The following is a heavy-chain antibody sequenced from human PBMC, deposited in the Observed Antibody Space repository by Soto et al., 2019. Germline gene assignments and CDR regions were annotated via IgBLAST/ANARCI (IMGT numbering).Heavy chain of an antibody. CDR1: GFTFSNYW. Sequence: PGGSLRLSCAASGFTFSNYWMHWVRQAPVKGLVWVSRINTDGSRTEYADSVKGRFTISRDNAKNTLYLQMNSLRAEDTAVYYCARSFRDYWGQGTLVTVSS. V-gene: IGHV3-74*03. CDR3: ARSFRDY. CDR2: INTDGSRT. D-gene: IGHD3-10*01. J-gene: IGHJ4*02.